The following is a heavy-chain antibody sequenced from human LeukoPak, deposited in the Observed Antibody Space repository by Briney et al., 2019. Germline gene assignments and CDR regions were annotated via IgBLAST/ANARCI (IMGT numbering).Heavy chain of an antibody. J-gene: IGHJ3*02. Sequence: GGSLRLSCAASGFTFSSYGMHWVRQAPGKGLEWEAFIRYDGSKKDYTDSVKGRFTISRDNSKNTLYLQMNSLRTEDTAVYYCAKDRIPAALMAFDIWGQGTMVTVSS. CDR2: IRYDGSKK. CDR3: AKDRIPAALMAFDI. CDR1: GFTFSSYG. V-gene: IGHV3-30*02. D-gene: IGHD2-2*01.